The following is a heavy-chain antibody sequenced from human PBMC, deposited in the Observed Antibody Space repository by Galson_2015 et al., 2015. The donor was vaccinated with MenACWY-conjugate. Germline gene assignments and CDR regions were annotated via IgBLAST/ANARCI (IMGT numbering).Heavy chain of an antibody. CDR2: IHYSGGT. J-gene: IGHJ4*02. CDR3: VRVHTVATGFDY. CDR1: GDSISRTDFY. V-gene: IGHV4-39*01. Sequence: SETLSLTCTVSGDSISRTDFYCGWFRQPPGKGLEWIGNIHYSGGTYHNPSLKSRITASVDTSKNQFSLNLASVTAADTALYYCVRVHTVATGFDYWGQGTLVTVSS. D-gene: IGHD5-12*01.